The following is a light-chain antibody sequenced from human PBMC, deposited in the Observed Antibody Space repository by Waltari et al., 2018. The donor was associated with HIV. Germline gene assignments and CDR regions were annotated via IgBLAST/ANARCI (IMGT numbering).Light chain of an antibody. Sequence: QSVLTQPPSASGTPGQRVTISCSGSRYNIGSNFVYWYQNLPGTAPKLLISRNTHRPSGVPVRFSGPKSGTSASLAICGLLSEDEAAYYFATWDDSLSGSVLFGGGTKLTVL. CDR3: ATWDDSLSGSVL. J-gene: IGLJ2*01. V-gene: IGLV1-47*01. CDR2: RNT. CDR1: RYNIGSNF.